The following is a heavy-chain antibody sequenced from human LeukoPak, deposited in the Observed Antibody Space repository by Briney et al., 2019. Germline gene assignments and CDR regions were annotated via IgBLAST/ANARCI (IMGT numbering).Heavy chain of an antibody. CDR3: ATAPNYYGSGSYIGWFDP. CDR1: GYTLTELS. Sequence: RASVKVSCKVSGYTLTELSMHWVRQAPGKGLEWMGGFDPEDGETIYAQKFRGRVTMTEDTSTDTAYMELSSLRSEDTAVYYCATAPNYYGSGSYIGWFDPWGQGTLVTVSS. CDR2: FDPEDGET. J-gene: IGHJ5*02. V-gene: IGHV1-24*01. D-gene: IGHD3-10*01.